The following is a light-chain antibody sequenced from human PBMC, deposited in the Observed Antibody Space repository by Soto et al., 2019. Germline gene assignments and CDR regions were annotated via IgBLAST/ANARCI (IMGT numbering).Light chain of an antibody. CDR3: CSYVGSYSYV. V-gene: IGLV2-11*01. CDR1: SSDVGGYNS. Sequence: QAVRTQPRSVSGSPGQSVTVSCIGTSSDVGGYNSVSWYQEHPGKAPKLMIYDVIKRPSGVPDRFSGSKSGNTASLTISGLLAEDEADYYCCSYVGSYSYVFGTGTKVTVL. J-gene: IGLJ1*01. CDR2: DVI.